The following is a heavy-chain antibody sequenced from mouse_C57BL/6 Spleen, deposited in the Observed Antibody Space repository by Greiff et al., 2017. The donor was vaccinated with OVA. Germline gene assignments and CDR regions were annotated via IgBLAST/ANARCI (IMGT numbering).Heavy chain of an antibody. D-gene: IGHD1-1*01. V-gene: IGHV7-3*01. CDR1: GFTFTDYY. CDR3: ARYTPYGSSYGGFAY. Sequence: DVKLVESGGGLVQPGGSLSLSCAASGFTFTDYYMSWVRQPPGKALEWLGFIRNKANGYTTEYSASVKGRFTISRDNSQSILYLQMNALRAEDSATYYCARYTPYGSSYGGFAYWGQGTLVTVSA. J-gene: IGHJ3*01. CDR2: IRNKANGYTT.